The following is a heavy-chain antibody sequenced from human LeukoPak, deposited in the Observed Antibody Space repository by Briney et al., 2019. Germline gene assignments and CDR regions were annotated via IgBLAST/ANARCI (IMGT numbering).Heavy chain of an antibody. V-gene: IGHV3-20*04. Sequence: GGSLRLSCAASGFTFNNYAMSWVRQAPGKGLEWVSGINWNGGSTGYADSVKGRFTISRDNAKNSLYLQMNSLRAEDTALYYCARGGGYDILTGSPHYYFDYWGQGTLVTVSS. CDR3: ARGGGYDILTGSPHYYFDY. D-gene: IGHD3-9*01. CDR1: GFTFNNYA. J-gene: IGHJ4*02. CDR2: INWNGGST.